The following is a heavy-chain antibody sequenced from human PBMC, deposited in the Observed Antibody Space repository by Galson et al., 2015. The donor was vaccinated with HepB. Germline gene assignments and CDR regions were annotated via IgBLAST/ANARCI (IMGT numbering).Heavy chain of an antibody. CDR1: GGSISSYY. Sequence: LSLTCTVSGGSISSYYWSWIRQPPGKGLEWIGYIYYSGSTNYNPSLKSRVTISVDTSKNQFSLKLSSVTAADTAVYYCARGYSSSWLAYWGQGTLVTVSS. D-gene: IGHD6-13*01. J-gene: IGHJ4*02. V-gene: IGHV4-59*01. CDR3: ARGYSSSWLAY. CDR2: IYYSGST.